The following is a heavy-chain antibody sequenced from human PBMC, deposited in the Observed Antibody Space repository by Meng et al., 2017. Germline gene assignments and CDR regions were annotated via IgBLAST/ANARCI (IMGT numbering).Heavy chain of an antibody. CDR2: IYYSGST. CDR1: GGSVSSGSYD. CDR3: ARGVLLFYGSMTQYYYGMDV. J-gene: IGHJ6*02. V-gene: IGHV4-61*01. Sequence: SETLSLTCTVSGGSVSSGSYDWSWIPQPPGKGLEWIGYIYYSGSTNYNPSLKSRVTISVDTSKNQLSLKLSSVTAADTAVYYCARGVLLFYGSMTQYYYGMDVWGQGTTVTVSS. D-gene: IGHD4-23*01.